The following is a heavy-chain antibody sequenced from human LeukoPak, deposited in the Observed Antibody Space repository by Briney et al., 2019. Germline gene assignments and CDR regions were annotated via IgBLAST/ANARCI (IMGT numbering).Heavy chain of an antibody. D-gene: IGHD3-10*01. CDR1: GYSFTSNY. CDR2: ISAYNGNT. J-gene: IGHJ4*02. CDR3: ARGVSMSPGLLWFGEYWGFDY. V-gene: IGHV1-18*04. Sequence: ASVKVSCKASGYSFTSNYIHWVRQAPGQGLEWMGWISAYNGNTNYAQKLQGRVTMTTDTSTSTAYMELRSLRSDDTAVYYCARGVSMSPGLLWFGEYWGFDYWGQGTLVTVSS.